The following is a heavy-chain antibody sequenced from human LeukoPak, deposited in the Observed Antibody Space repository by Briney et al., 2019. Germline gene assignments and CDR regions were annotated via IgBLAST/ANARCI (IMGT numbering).Heavy chain of an antibody. J-gene: IGHJ6*03. V-gene: IGHV3-7*01. CDR3: ARVAYCSSTSCYRYYYMDV. CDR1: GFTFSSYW. Sequence: PGGSLRLSCAASGFTFSSYWMSWVRQAPGKGLEWVANIKQDGSEKYYVDSVKGRFTISRDNAKNSLYLQMNSLRAEDTAVYYCARVAYCSSTSCYRYYYMDVWGKGTTVTVSS. D-gene: IGHD2-2*01. CDR2: IKQDGSEK.